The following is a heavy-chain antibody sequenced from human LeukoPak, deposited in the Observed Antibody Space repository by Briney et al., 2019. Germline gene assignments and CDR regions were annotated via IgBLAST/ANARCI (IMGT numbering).Heavy chain of an antibody. CDR2: IYTSGST. J-gene: IGHJ4*02. Sequence: SETLSLTXTVSGGSISSGSHYWSWIRQPAGNGLEYIGRIYTSGSTNYNPSLKSRVTMSVDTSKNQFSLKLSSVTAADTAVYYCARDTEGTMIEGFDYWGQGTLVTVSS. V-gene: IGHV4-61*02. CDR3: ARDTEGTMIEGFDY. D-gene: IGHD3-22*01. CDR1: GGSISSGSHY.